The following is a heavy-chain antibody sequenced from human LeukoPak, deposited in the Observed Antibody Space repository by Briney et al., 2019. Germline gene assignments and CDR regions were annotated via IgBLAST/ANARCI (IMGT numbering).Heavy chain of an antibody. CDR2: ITPISGTT. J-gene: IGHJ4*02. CDR1: GGTFSRFA. D-gene: IGHD3-22*01. CDR3: TRDTFDSGGYFYYYFDY. Sequence: ASVKVSCKASGGTFSRFAINWVRQAPGQGLEWMGGITPISGTTNYAQKFQGRVTITADESTSTAYMELSSLRSEDTAIYFCTRDTFDSGGYFYYYFDYWGPGTLVTVSS. V-gene: IGHV1-69*01.